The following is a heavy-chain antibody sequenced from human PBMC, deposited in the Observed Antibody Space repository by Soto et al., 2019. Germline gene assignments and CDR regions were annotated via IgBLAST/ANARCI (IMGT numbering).Heavy chain of an antibody. CDR1: GFTFRNYD. CDR3: ARTVRDFYGLDV. V-gene: IGHV3-13*05. J-gene: IGHJ6*02. CDR2: ISAAGDP. Sequence: EVQLVESGGGLVQPGGSLRLSCEASGFTFRNYDMHWVRQGTGKGLEWVSGISAAGDPDYADSVEGRFTISRENSHNSFFLQMNSLRVGDTSVYYWARTVRDFYGLDVWGQGTTFIVSS.